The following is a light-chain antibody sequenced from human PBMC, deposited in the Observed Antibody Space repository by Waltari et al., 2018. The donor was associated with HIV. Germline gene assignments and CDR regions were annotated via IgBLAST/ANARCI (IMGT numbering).Light chain of an antibody. CDR1: QRVTTN. CDR2: GTS. Sequence: IEMTQSTATLSVSPGERVTLSCRANQRVTTNLAWYQQKPGQAPRLLIYGTSTRATGCPGRFSGSGSGTEFTLTISSLQSEDFAVYYCQQYNTWPQTFGQGTRVEI. J-gene: IGKJ1*01. CDR3: QQYNTWPQT. V-gene: IGKV3-15*01.